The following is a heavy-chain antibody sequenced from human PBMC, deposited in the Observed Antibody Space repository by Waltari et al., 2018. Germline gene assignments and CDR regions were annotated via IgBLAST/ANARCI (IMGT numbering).Heavy chain of an antibody. Sequence: EVQLVESGGGLVKPGGSLRLSCAASGFTFSSYIIHWVRQAPGKGLEWVSSISSSSSYIYYVDSVKGRFTISRDNAKNSLYLQMNSLRAEDTAVYYCASEITIFGVAQFDPWGQGTLVTVSS. CDR3: ASEITIFGVAQFDP. CDR1: GFTFSSYI. V-gene: IGHV3-21*01. CDR2: ISSSSSYI. D-gene: IGHD3-3*01. J-gene: IGHJ5*02.